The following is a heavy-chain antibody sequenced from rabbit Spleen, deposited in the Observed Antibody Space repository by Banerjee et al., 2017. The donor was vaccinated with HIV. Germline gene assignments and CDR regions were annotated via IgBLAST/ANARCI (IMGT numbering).Heavy chain of an antibody. CDR1: GFSFSNNYV. J-gene: IGHJ4*01. V-gene: IGHV1S45*01. CDR3: ARDGYSRGWGIILYYFNL. CDR2: ISAGSSGNT. Sequence: QEQLEESGGDLVKPGASLTLTCTASGFSFSNNYVLCWVRQAPGKGLEWIACISAGSSGNTYYASWAKGRFTISKTSSTTVTLQMTSLTAADTAAYFCARDGYSRGWGIILYYFNLWGQGTLVTFS. D-gene: IGHD4-1*01.